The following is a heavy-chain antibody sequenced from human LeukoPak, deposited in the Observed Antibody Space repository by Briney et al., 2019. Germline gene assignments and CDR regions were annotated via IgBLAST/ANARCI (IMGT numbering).Heavy chain of an antibody. J-gene: IGHJ4*02. D-gene: IGHD3-10*01. Sequence: GRSLRLSCAASGFTFSSYAMHWVRQAPGKGLEWVAVISYDGSNKYYADSVKGRFTISRDNSKNTLYLQMNSLRAEDTAVYYCARDFLGRVRGFLDYWGQGTLVTVSS. CDR1: GFTFSSYA. CDR2: ISYDGSNK. CDR3: ARDFLGRVRGFLDY. V-gene: IGHV3-30-3*01.